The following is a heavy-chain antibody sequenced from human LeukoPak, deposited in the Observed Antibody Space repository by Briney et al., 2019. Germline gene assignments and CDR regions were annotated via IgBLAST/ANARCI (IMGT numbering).Heavy chain of an antibody. J-gene: IGHJ6*02. D-gene: IGHD3-10*01. V-gene: IGHV3-53*01. CDR1: EFTVSSNY. Sequence: GGSLRLSCAASEFTVSSNYMSWVRQAPGKGLEWVSLIYSGGSTYYADSVKGRFTISRDNSKNTLYLQMNSLRAEDTAVYYCARHGSVYYYYGMDVWGQGTTVTVSS. CDR2: IYSGGST. CDR3: ARHGSVYYYYGMDV.